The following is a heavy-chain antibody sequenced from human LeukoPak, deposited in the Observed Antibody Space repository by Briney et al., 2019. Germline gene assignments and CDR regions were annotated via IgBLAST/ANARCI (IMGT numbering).Heavy chain of an antibody. J-gene: IGHJ6*02. D-gene: IGHD3-16*01. CDR2: IIGGSSDHT. V-gene: IGHV3-23*01. CDR3: AKDYRADRGTYPIGMDV. Sequence: GGSLRLSCAASGFTISNYGTTWVRLAPGKGLEWVSGIIGGSSDHTYYADSVKGRFTLSRDNSNNTLYLQMNSLRAEDTAAYYCAKDYRADRGTYPIGMDVWGQGTTVTVSS. CDR1: GFTISNYG.